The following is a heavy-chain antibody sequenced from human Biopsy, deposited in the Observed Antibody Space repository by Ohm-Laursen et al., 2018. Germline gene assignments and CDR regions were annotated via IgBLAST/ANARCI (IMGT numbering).Heavy chain of an antibody. Sequence: SVKVSCKVSGGPSSNYAFSWVRQAPGEGLEWMGGIIAVSGLVNYAPKFQGRVSITADKSTTTAYMELSNLKSEDTAVYYCATPFQYYNSWGGYPPFDHWSQGTLVTVSS. D-gene: IGHD3-3*01. J-gene: IGHJ4*02. CDR1: GGPSSNYA. CDR2: IIAVSGLV. CDR3: ATPFQYYNSWGGYPPFDH. V-gene: IGHV1-69*10.